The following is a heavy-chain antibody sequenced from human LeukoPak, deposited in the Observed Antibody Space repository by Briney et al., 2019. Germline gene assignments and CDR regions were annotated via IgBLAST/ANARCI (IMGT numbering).Heavy chain of an antibody. V-gene: IGHV1-8*01. J-gene: IGHJ6*03. CDR1: GYTFTSYD. D-gene: IGHD3-22*01. CDR2: MNPNSGNT. CDR3: ARVGFGAMIVVVSYYYYMDV. Sequence: ASVKVSCKASGYTFTSYDINWVRQATGQGLEWMGWMNPNSGNTGYAQKFQGRVTMTRNTSISTAYMELSSLRSEDTAVYYCARVGFGAMIVVVSYYYYMDVWGKGTTATVSS.